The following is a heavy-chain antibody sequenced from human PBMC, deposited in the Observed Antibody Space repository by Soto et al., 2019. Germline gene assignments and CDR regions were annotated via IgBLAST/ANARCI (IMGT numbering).Heavy chain of an antibody. CDR2: ICYIGST. D-gene: IGHD6-19*01. J-gene: IGHJ6*02. V-gene: IGHV4-39*02. Sequence: PSETLSLTCTVSRGSISSSSYYWCWIRQPPGQGLECIGGICYIGSTYYNPSLKSRVTISVDTSNNQFSLKLSSVTAADTAVYYCATDLVMYSSGCYVTYYYYDMDIWDQETRV. CDR1: RGSISSSSYY. CDR3: ATDLVMYSSGCYVTYYYYDMDI.